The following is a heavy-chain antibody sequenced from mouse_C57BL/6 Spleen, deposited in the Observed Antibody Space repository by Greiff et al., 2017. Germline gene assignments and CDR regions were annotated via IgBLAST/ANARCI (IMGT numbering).Heavy chain of an antibody. V-gene: IGHV5-12*01. CDR3: ARQGDYAYYAMDY. CDR1: GFTFSDYY. Sequence: EVQLVESGGGLVQPGGSLKLSCAASGFTFSDYYMYWVRQTPEKRLEWVAYISNGGGSTYYPDTVKGRFTISRDNAKNTLYLQMSRLKSEDTAMYYCARQGDYAYYAMDYWGQGTSVTVSS. J-gene: IGHJ4*01. D-gene: IGHD2-4*01. CDR2: ISNGGGST.